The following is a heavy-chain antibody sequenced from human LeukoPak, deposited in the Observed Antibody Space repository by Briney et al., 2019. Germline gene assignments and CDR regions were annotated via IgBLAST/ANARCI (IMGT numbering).Heavy chain of an antibody. J-gene: IGHJ4*02. CDR1: GFTFSSYS. D-gene: IGHD2-2*02. Sequence: PGGSLRLSCAASGFTFSSYSMTWVRQAPGKGLEWVANISQGGSDQYYVGSGKGRFTICRDNAKTSLFLQMNSLRAEDTAVYYCVRDSYTNPWHFQSKDYWGQGTLATVSS. CDR3: VRDSYTNPWHFQSKDY. V-gene: IGHV3-7*01. CDR2: ISQGGSDQ.